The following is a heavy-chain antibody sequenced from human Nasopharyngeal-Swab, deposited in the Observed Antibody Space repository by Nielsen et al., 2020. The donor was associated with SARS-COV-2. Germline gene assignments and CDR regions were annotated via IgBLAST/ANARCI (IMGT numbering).Heavy chain of an antibody. J-gene: IGHJ4*02. Sequence: GESLKISCAASGFTVNSNFMTWVRQAPGKGLEWVALIRHDGSKEYYANSVKGRFTISRDNSKNTLYLQMNSLRTEDTALYYCAKDPAPYSASSPGDYWGQGTLVTVYS. CDR3: AKDPAPYSASSPGDY. D-gene: IGHD1-26*01. CDR2: IRHDGSKE. CDR1: GFTVNSNF. V-gene: IGHV3-30*02.